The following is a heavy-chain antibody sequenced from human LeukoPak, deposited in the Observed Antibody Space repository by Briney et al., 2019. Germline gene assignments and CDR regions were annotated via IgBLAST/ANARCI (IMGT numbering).Heavy chain of an antibody. CDR2: IYPGDSDT. D-gene: IGHD6-13*01. CDR1: GSSFTSYW. J-gene: IGHJ4*02. Sequence: GASLKISCKGSGSSFTSYWIAWVRPMPRKGLEWMGIIYPGDSDTSYSPFFQGQVIISADKSIRTAYLQWSSLKASDTALYYCARGKQQLVELDYWGQGTLVTVSS. CDR3: ARGKQQLVELDY. V-gene: IGHV5-51*01.